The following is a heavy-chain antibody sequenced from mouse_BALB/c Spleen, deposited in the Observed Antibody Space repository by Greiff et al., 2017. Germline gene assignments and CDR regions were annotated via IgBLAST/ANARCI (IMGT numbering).Heavy chain of an antibody. J-gene: IGHJ4*01. D-gene: IGHD1-1*01. CDR1: GFTFTDYY. V-gene: IGHV7-3*02. Sequence: EVQVVESGAGLVQPGGSLRLSCATSGFTFTDYYMSWVRQPPGKALEWLGVIRNKANGYTTEYSASVKGRFTISRENSQSIHYLQMNTLRAEDSATYYCARGRDYYDSSYAMDYWGQGTSVTVSS. CDR2: IRNKANGYTT. CDR3: ARGRDYYDSSYAMDY.